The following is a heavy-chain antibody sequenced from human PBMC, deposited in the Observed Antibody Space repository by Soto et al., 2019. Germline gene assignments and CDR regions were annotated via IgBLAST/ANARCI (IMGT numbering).Heavy chain of an antibody. CDR3: ARLQLVQKVIDY. Sequence: PSETLSLTCTVSGDSISTYYWSWIRRPPGKGLQWIGYIFYSGGTAYNPSLKSRVTISLDMSKKQISLKLSSVTTADTATYFCARLQLVQKVIDYWGQGTLVTSPQ. CDR1: GDSISTYY. D-gene: IGHD1-1*01. V-gene: IGHV4-59*01. J-gene: IGHJ4*02. CDR2: IFYSGGT.